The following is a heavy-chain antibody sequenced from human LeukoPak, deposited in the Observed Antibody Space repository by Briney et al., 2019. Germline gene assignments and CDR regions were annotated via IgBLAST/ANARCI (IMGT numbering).Heavy chain of an antibody. D-gene: IGHD5-24*01. Sequence: SETLSLTCTVSGGSISSYYWNWIRQPPGKGLEWIGYIYYSGSTSYNPSLKSRVTISVDTSKNQFSLKLSSVTAADTAVYYCAGRLWRRDGYNLSAFDIWGQGTMVTVSS. CDR2: IYYSGST. CDR1: GGSISSYY. CDR3: AGRLWRRDGYNLSAFDI. J-gene: IGHJ3*02. V-gene: IGHV4-59*01.